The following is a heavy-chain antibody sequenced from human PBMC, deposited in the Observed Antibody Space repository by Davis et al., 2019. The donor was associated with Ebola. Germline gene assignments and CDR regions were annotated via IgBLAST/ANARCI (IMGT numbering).Heavy chain of an antibody. Sequence: ASVQVSCKASGYTFTSYGISWVRQAPGQGLEWMGWISAYNGNTNYAQKLQGRVTMTTDTSTSTAYMELRSLRSDDTAVYYCARVGGYYYDSSRSPNDYWGQGTLVTVSS. CDR1: GYTFTSYG. V-gene: IGHV1-18*01. J-gene: IGHJ4*02. D-gene: IGHD3-22*01. CDR2: ISAYNGNT. CDR3: ARVGGYYYDSSRSPNDY.